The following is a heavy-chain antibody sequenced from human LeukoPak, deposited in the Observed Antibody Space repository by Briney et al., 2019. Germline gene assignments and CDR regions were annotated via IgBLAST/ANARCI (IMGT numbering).Heavy chain of an antibody. CDR3: ARLRVGYSSSWYDLDY. CDR2: ISSSSSYI. Sequence: GGSLRRSCAASGFTFSSYSMNWVRQAPGKGLEWVSSISSSSSYIYYADSVKGRFTISRDKAKNSLYLQMNSLRAEDTAVYYCARLRVGYSSSWYDLDYWGQGTLVTVSS. D-gene: IGHD6-13*01. V-gene: IGHV3-21*01. J-gene: IGHJ4*02. CDR1: GFTFSSYS.